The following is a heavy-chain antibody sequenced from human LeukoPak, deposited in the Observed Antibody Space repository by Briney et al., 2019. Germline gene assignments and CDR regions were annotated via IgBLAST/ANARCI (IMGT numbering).Heavy chain of an antibody. V-gene: IGHV5-10-1*01. CDR3: ARHLLRYFDWFHYGMDV. CDR1: GYSFTSYW. Sequence: GESLQIYCQGSGYSFTSYWISWVRQMPGKGLEWMGRIDPSDSYTNYSPSFQGHVTISADKSISTAYLQWSSLRASDTAMYYCARHLLRYFDWFHYGMDVWGKGTAVTVSS. J-gene: IGHJ6*04. D-gene: IGHD3-9*01. CDR2: IDPSDSYT.